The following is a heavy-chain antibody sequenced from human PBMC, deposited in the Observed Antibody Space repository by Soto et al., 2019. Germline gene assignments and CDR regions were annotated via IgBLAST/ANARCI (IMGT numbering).Heavy chain of an antibody. CDR2: ISYDGSNK. D-gene: IGHD1-1*01. CDR1: GFTFSSYA. J-gene: IGHJ3*02. Sequence: GGSLRLSCAASGFTFSSYAMHWVRQAPGKGLEWVAVISYDGSNKYYADSVKGRFTISRDNSKNTLYLQMNSLRAEDTAVYYCARVFRPASTTSQAAHKSDIWGQGTMVTVSS. V-gene: IGHV3-30-3*01. CDR3: ARVFRPASTTSQAAHKSDI.